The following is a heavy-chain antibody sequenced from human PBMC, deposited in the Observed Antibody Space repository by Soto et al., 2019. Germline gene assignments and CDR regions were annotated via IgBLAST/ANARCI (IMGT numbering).Heavy chain of an antibody. V-gene: IGHV4-59*01. J-gene: IGHJ4*02. D-gene: IGHD5-12*01. CDR3: ARGDSGSDFDH. CDR2: NFYSGST. Sequence: SETLSLTCTVSGGSIKIYYWSWIRQPPGKRLEWIGYNFYSGSTNYNPSLKSRVTISIDTSKNQISLSLSSVTPADTAVYYCARGDSGSDFDHWGQGALVTVSS. CDR1: GGSIKIYY.